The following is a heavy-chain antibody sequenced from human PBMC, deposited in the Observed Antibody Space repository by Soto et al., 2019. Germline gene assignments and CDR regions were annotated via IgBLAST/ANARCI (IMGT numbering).Heavy chain of an antibody. CDR3: ARGPYRSGPEGHLDY. Sequence: SETLSLTCTVSGGSISSYYWSWIRQPPGKGLEWIGYIYYTGTTNYHPSLKSRVTISVDTSKNQFSLKLSSVTAADTAVYYCARGPYRSGPEGHLDYWGQGTLVTVSS. V-gene: IGHV4-59*01. CDR2: IYYTGTT. J-gene: IGHJ4*02. CDR1: GGSISSYY. D-gene: IGHD6-19*01.